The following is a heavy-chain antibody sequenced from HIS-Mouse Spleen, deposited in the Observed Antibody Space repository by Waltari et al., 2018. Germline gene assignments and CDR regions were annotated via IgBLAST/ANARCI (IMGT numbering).Heavy chain of an antibody. CDR3: AREEVVRGVDY. J-gene: IGHJ4*02. CDR1: GFAFSSYS. D-gene: IGHD3-10*01. V-gene: IGHV3-21*01. CDR2: ISSSSSYI. Sequence: EVQLVESGGGLVKPGGSLRLSCAASGFAFSSYSMNWVRQAQGKGLEWVSSISSSSSYIYYADSVKGRFTISRDNAKNSLYLQMNSLRAEDTAVYYCAREEVVRGVDYWGQGTLVTVSS.